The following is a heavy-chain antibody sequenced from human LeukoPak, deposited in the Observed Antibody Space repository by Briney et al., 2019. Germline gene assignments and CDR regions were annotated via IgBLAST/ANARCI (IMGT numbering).Heavy chain of an antibody. CDR1: GSTFSSYG. Sequence: GGSLRVSCAASGSTFSSYGMHWVRQAPGKGLEWVAVISYDGSNKYYADSVKGRFTISRDNSKNTLYLQMNSLRAEDTAVYYCAKDGGSSGYYLDYWGQGTLVTVSS. D-gene: IGHD3-22*01. J-gene: IGHJ4*02. V-gene: IGHV3-30*18. CDR2: ISYDGSNK. CDR3: AKDGGSSGYYLDY.